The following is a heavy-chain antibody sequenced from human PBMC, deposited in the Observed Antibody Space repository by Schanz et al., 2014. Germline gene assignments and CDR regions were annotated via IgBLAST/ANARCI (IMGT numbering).Heavy chain of an antibody. CDR1: GYTFSSFG. D-gene: IGHD6-13*01. V-gene: IGHV1-18*01. J-gene: IGHJ3*01. CDR2: ISTYTGNT. Sequence: QVQLVQSGSELKKPGASVKVSCKTSGYTFSSFGLNWVRQAPGQGLEWMGWISTYTGNTNYAQRLQDRVTMTTDTSTSTAYMELRSLRSDDTAVYYCARNVIATGRAFDLWGPGTMVTVS. CDR3: ARNVIATGRAFDL.